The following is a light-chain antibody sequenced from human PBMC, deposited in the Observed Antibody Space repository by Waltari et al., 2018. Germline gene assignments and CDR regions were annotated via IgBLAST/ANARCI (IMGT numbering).Light chain of an antibody. Sequence: QSVLTQPPSASGTPGPRVTIPCPGRISHRGPIYLYWYQQFPGTAPKPLTQRNKQRPSGVPDRCSGSKSGTSASLAISGLRSEDEADYYCASWDDSLSVGVFGGGTKLTVL. CDR3: ASWDDSLSVGV. V-gene: IGLV1-47*01. CDR1: ISHRGPIY. CDR2: RNK. J-gene: IGLJ3*02.